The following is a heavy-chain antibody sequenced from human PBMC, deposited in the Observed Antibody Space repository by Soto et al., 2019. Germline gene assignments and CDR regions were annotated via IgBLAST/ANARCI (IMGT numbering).Heavy chain of an antibody. V-gene: IGHV3-74*01. J-gene: IGHJ4*02. Sequence: GGSLRLSCAASGFTFRSHRIHWVRQAPGKGLEWVSRIDTDGGGTSYADSVKGRFLISRDDSLNSVYLQMNSLKVEDTAVYYCARGPDSSTAYYGPFEYWGQGILVTVSS. D-gene: IGHD3-9*01. CDR1: GFTFRSHR. CDR2: IDTDGGGT. CDR3: ARGPDSSTAYYGPFEY.